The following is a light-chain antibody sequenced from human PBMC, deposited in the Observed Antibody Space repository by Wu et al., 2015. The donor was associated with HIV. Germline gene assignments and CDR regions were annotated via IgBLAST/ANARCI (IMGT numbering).Light chain of an antibody. J-gene: IGKJ2*01. CDR2: GAS. Sequence: EIVMTQSPATLSVSPGERVTLSCRASQSLSSNLAWYQQKPGQAPRLLIYGASTRATGIPARFSGSGSGTEFTLTISSMQSEDFAVYYCQQYNKWPYTFGQGTNLEIK. CDR3: QQYNKWPYT. CDR1: QSLSSN. V-gene: IGKV3-15*01.